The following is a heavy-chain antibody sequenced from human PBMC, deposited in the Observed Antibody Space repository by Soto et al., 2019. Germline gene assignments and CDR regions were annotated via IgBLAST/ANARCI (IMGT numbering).Heavy chain of an antibody. CDR1: GGSFTYYY. V-gene: IGHV4-59*08. D-gene: IGHD4-17*01. CDR2: IYYSGST. J-gene: IGHJ4*02. Sequence: SETLSLTCTVSGGSFTYYYWNWIRQPPGKGLEWIGYIYYSGSTNYNPSFKSRVTMSLDTSKTQFSLKLSSVTAADTAVYYCARRDYGNGAAHFDFWGQGTLVTVXS. CDR3: ARRDYGNGAAHFDF.